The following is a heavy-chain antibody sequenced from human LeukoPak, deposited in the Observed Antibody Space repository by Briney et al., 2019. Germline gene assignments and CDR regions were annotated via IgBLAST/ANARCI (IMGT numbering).Heavy chain of an antibody. J-gene: IGHJ4*02. V-gene: IGHV3-23*01. CDR1: GFTFSSYA. CDR3: AKAPQWLVPIYFDY. CDR2: ISGSGGST. Sequence: PGGSLRLSCAASGFTFSSYAMSWVRQAPGKGLEWVSVISGSGGSTYYADSVKGRFAISRDNSKNTLYLQMNSLRAEDTAVYYCAKAPQWLVPIYFDYWGQGTLVTVSS. D-gene: IGHD6-19*01.